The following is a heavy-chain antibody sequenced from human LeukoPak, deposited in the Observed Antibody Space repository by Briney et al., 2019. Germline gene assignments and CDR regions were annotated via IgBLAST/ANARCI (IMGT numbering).Heavy chain of an antibody. CDR3: AKDYCRDGNCPFPFLDS. Sequence: GGSLRLSCAVSGFTLTNHGVSWVRQAPGKGLEWVSIITGTGGRYYGDSVKGRFILSRDNSKNTVYMQMSSLRAEDTATYYCAKDYCRDGNCPFPFLDSWGRGTLVTVSS. D-gene: IGHD2-15*01. J-gene: IGHJ4*02. CDR2: ITGTGGR. CDR1: GFTLTNHG. V-gene: IGHV3-23*01.